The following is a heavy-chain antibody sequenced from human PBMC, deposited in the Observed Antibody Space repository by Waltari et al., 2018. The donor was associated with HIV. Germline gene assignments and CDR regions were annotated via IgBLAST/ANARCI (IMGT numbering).Heavy chain of an antibody. CDR1: EISYSALS. Sequence: QVPLVESGGGVVPPGRYLGPSCATSEISYSALSFHWVRQAPGKGLEWVALIWYDASNEYYADSVEGRFTLSRDNSKKTVYLEMNSLRAEDTAVYYCAAGSCGGDCYFDYWGQGTMVTVTS. J-gene: IGHJ4*02. CDR2: IWYDASNE. D-gene: IGHD2-21*02. V-gene: IGHV3-33*01. CDR3: AAGSCGGDCYFDY.